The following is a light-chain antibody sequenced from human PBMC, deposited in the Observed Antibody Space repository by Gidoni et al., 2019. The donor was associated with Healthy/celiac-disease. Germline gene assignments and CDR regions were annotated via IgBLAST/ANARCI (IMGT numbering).Light chain of an antibody. Sequence: EIVMTQSPATLSVSPGERATLSCRASQSVSSNLAWYQQKPGQAPRLLIYGASTRATGIPARFSGSGSGTEFTLTISSLQSEDFAVYYCQQYNNWPLLTFXGXTKVXIK. J-gene: IGKJ4*01. CDR1: QSVSSN. CDR2: GAS. CDR3: QQYNNWPLLT. V-gene: IGKV3-15*01.